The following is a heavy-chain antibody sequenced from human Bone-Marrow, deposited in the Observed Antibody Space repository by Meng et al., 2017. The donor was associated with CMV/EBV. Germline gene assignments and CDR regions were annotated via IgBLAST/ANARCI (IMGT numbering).Heavy chain of an antibody. V-gene: IGHV4-61*01. D-gene: IGHD2-2*01. Sequence: SETLSLTCTVSGGSVSCGSYYWSWIRQPPGKGLEWIGYIYYNGGTNHNPSLKSRVAMSIDTSKNQFSLKLRYVTAADTAVYYCAREIRAVVPAAMPDDWFAPWGQGTRVNGAS. CDR2: IYYNGGT. CDR1: GGSVSCGSYY. J-gene: IGHJ5*02. CDR3: AREIRAVVPAAMPDDWFAP.